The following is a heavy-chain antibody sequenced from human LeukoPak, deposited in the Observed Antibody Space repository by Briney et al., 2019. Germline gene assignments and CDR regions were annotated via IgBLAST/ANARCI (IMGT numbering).Heavy chain of an antibody. CDR2: ISGSGHST. D-gene: IGHD6-13*01. Sequence: GGSLRLSCAASGFTFSNYGMAWVRPVPGKGLEWVSAISGSGHSTYYADSVKGRFTISRDNSKNTLYLQMNSLRAEDTAVYYCAKGGAFIAAAGSDAFDIWGQGTMVTVSS. CDR1: GFTFSNYG. CDR3: AKGGAFIAAAGSDAFDI. J-gene: IGHJ3*02. V-gene: IGHV3-23*01.